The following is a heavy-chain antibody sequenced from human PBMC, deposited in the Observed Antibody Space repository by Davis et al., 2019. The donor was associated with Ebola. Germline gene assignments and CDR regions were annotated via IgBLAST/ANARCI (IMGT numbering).Heavy chain of an antibody. J-gene: IGHJ4*02. CDR3: ATDSMTTVTFVY. CDR2: INPSGGSA. V-gene: IGHV1-46*01. CDR1: RYTFTSYF. D-gene: IGHD4-17*01. Sequence: AVSVTVSRQPSRYTFTSYFLHWVRQAPGQGLEWMGIINPSGGSATYAQKFQGRVTMTEDTSTDTAYMELSSLRSEDTAVYYCATDSMTTVTFVYWGQGTLVTVSS.